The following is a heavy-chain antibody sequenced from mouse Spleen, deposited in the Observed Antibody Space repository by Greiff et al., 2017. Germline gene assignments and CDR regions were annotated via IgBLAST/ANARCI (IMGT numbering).Heavy chain of an antibody. V-gene: IGHV3-1*01. J-gene: IGHJ1*03. Sequence: ESGPGMVKPSQSLSLTCTVTGYSITSGYDWHWIRHFPGNKLEWMGYISYSGSTNYNPSLKSRISITHDTSKNHFFLKLNSVTTEDTATYYCAREGTGTGYFDVWGTGTTVTVSS. CDR1: GYSITSGYD. CDR2: ISYSGST. CDR3: AREGTGTGYFDV. D-gene: IGHD4-1*01.